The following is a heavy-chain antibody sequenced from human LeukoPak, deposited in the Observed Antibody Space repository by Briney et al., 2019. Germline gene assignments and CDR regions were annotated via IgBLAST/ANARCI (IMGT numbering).Heavy chain of an antibody. J-gene: IGHJ4*02. D-gene: IGHD6-13*01. CDR3: ARDLLYSSSWYENDY. CDR1: GGTFSSYA. Sequence: SVKVSCKASGGTFSSYAISWVRQAPGQGLEWMGRIIPTFGTANYAQKFQGRVTITTDESTSTAYMELSSLRSEDTAVYYCARDLLYSSSWYENDYWGQGTLVTVSS. CDR2: IIPTFGTA. V-gene: IGHV1-69*05.